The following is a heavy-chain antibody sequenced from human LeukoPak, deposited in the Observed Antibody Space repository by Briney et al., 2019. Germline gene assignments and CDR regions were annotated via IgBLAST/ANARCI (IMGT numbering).Heavy chain of an antibody. Sequence: ASVKVSCKASGYTFTSYGISWVRQAPGQGLEWMGWISAYNGNTNYAQKLQGRVTMTTDTSTSTAYMELSRLRSDDTAVYYCATEPDSGNWFDPWGQGTLVTVSS. CDR3: ATEPDSGNWFDP. D-gene: IGHD3-10*01. CDR1: GYTFTSYG. V-gene: IGHV1-18*01. J-gene: IGHJ5*02. CDR2: ISAYNGNT.